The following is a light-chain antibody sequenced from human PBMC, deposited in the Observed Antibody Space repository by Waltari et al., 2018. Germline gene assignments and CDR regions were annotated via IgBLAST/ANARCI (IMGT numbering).Light chain of an antibody. V-gene: IGKV3-20*01. CDR1: QGVAKY. CDR3: QKYVNLPAT. CDR2: HAS. J-gene: IGKJ1*01. Sequence: DIVLTQPPGRLSLSPVERATLSCKESQGVAKYLAWYQQKPGQAPRLLIYHASIRATGIPDRFSGSGYGTDFSLTISRLEPEDFAVYFCQKYVNLPATFGQGTTVEV.